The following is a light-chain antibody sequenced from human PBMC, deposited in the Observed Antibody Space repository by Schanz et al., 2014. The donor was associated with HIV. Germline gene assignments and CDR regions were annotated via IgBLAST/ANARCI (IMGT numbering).Light chain of an antibody. Sequence: NFMLTQPHSVSESPGKTVAISCTRSTGSIASEYVQWYQQRPGSAPTVVIPDRFSGSIDTSSNSASLTISGLETEDEADYFCHSCDGRSLGVFGGGTKLTVL. CDR3: HSCDGRSLGV. J-gene: IGLJ3*02. CDR1: TGSIASEY. V-gene: IGLV6-57*04.